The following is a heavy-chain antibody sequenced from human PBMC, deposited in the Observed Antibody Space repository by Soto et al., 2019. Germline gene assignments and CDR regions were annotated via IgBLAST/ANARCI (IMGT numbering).Heavy chain of an antibody. D-gene: IGHD3-3*01. CDR1: GFTFSSYA. CDR2: ISGSGGST. J-gene: IGHJ4*02. Sequence: EVQLLESGRGLVQPGGSLRLSCAASGFTFSSYAMSWVRQAPGKGLEWVSAISGSGGSTYYADSVKGRFTISRDNSKNTLYLQMNSLRAEDTAVYYCAKDLRITIFGVVIGGFDYWGQGTLVTVSS. V-gene: IGHV3-23*01. CDR3: AKDLRITIFGVVIGGFDY.